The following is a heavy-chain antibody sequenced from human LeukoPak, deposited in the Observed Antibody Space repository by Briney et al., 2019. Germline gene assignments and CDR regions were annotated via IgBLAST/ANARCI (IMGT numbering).Heavy chain of an antibody. CDR3: ARSHYGSGSYSLYYFDC. Sequence: SETLSLTCTVSGGSISSSSYYWGWIHQPPGKGLEWIGSIYYSGSTYYNPSLKSRVTISVDTSKNQFSLKLSSVTAADTAVYYCARSHYGSGSYSLYYFDCWGQGTLVTVSS. CDR1: GGSISSSSYY. J-gene: IGHJ4*02. V-gene: IGHV4-39*01. CDR2: IYYSGST. D-gene: IGHD3-10*01.